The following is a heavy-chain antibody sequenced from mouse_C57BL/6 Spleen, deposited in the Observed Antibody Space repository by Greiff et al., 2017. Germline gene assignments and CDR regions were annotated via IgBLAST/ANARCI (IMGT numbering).Heavy chain of an antibody. CDR3: TKFPYYYGSKDWYFDV. Sequence: EVQGVESGGGLVQPGGSMKLSCVASGFTFSNYWMNWVRQSPEKGLEWVAQIRLKSDNYATHYAESVKGRFTISRDDSKSSVYLQMNNLRAEDTGIYYCTKFPYYYGSKDWYFDVWGTGTTVTVSS. D-gene: IGHD1-1*01. CDR2: IRLKSDNYAT. CDR1: GFTFSNYW. J-gene: IGHJ1*03. V-gene: IGHV6-3*01.